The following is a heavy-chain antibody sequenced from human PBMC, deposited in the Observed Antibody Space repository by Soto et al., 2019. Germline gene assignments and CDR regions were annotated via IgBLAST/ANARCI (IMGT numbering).Heavy chain of an antibody. J-gene: IGHJ4*02. D-gene: IGHD3-3*02. CDR1: GYTFTSYD. Sequence: ASVKVSCKASGYTFTSYDINWLRQATGQGLEWMGWMNPNSGNTGYAQKFQGRVTMTRNTSISTAYMELSSLRSEDTAVYYCAARHFRSGPRTDTRLDYWGQGTLVTVSS. V-gene: IGHV1-8*01. CDR3: AARHFRSGPRTDTRLDY. CDR2: MNPNSGNT.